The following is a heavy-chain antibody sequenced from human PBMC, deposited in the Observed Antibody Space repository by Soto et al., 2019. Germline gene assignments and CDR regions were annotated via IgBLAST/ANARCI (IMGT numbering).Heavy chain of an antibody. Sequence: EVQLLESGGGWVQPGGSLRLSCAASGFKFSSYDMNWVRQAPGKGLEWVSGISGSGGTTYYADSVKGRFTISRDNPKNTLYLQMITLRAEDTAVYYCAKARTAYYYYGMDVWGQGTTVSVSS. CDR2: ISGSGGTT. D-gene: IGHD2-2*01. J-gene: IGHJ6*02. V-gene: IGHV3-23*01. CDR1: GFKFSSYD. CDR3: AKARTAYYYYGMDV.